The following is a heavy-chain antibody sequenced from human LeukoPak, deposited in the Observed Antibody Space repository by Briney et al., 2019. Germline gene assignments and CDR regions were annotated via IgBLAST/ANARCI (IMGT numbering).Heavy chain of an antibody. CDR2: ISAYKGNK. V-gene: IGHV1-18*01. CDR3: AREVSSSWYLSMSHGTDLLWFDP. CDR1: GYTFTSYG. D-gene: IGHD6-13*01. Sequence: GASVKVSCKASGYTFTSYGISWVRQAPGQGLEWMGWISAYKGNKNYAQKLQGRVTMTTDTSTSTAYMELRSLRSDDTAVYYCAREVSSSWYLSMSHGTDLLWFDPWGQGTLVTVSS. J-gene: IGHJ5*02.